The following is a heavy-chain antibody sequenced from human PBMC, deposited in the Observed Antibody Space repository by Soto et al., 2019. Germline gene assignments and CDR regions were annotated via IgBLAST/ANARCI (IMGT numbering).Heavy chain of an antibody. J-gene: IGHJ5*02. CDR3: ARVLAPAEWFDP. CDR1: GYSFTSDG. CDR2: ISAYNGNT. V-gene: IGHV1-18*04. Sequence: AAVKGSCKGAGYSFTSDGVGWVRQAPGQGLEWMGWISAYNGNTNYAQKLQGRVTMTTDTSTSTAYMELRSLRSDDTAVYYCARVLAPAEWFDPWGQGTLVTLSS. D-gene: IGHD2-15*01.